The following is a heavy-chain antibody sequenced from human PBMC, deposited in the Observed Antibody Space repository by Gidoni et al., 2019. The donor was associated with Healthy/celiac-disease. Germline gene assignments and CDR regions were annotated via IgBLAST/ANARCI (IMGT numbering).Heavy chain of an antibody. CDR1: GFTFSSYA. Sequence: QVQLVESGGGVVQPGRSLRLSCAASGFTFSSYAMHWVLQAQGKGLEWVAVISYDGSNKYYADSVKGRFTISRDNSKNTLYLQMNSLRAEDTAVYYCARGEYDSSGYYYDYWGQGTLVTVSS. CDR2: ISYDGSNK. J-gene: IGHJ4*02. V-gene: IGHV3-30-3*01. CDR3: ARGEYDSSGYYYDY. D-gene: IGHD3-22*01.